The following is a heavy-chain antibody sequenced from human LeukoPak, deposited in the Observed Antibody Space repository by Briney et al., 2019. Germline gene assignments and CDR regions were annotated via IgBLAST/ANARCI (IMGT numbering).Heavy chain of an antibody. CDR3: ARSVEGYCSGGSCYSYYYYMDV. Sequence: SETLSLTCTVSGGSMSSYYWSWIRQAPGKGLEWIGYIYYSGSTSYNPSLKSRVTISVDTSKNQFSLKLSSVTAADTAVYYCARSVEGYCSGGSCYSYYYYMDVWGKGTTVTVSS. J-gene: IGHJ6*03. V-gene: IGHV4-59*01. CDR2: IYYSGST. CDR1: GGSMSSYY. D-gene: IGHD2-15*01.